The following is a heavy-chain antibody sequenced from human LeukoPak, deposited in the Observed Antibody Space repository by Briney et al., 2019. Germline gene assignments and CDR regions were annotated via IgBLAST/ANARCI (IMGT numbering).Heavy chain of an antibody. V-gene: IGHV3-48*03. CDR3: ARDRNYSNYVVWFDP. D-gene: IGHD4-11*01. CDR2: ISSSGSTK. J-gene: IGHJ5*02. Sequence: GGSLRLSCAASGFTFSTYEMNWVRQAPGKGLEWVSYISSSGSTKNYADSVKGRFTISRDNAKNSLYLQMNSLRAEDTAVYYCARDRNYSNYVVWFDPWGQGTLVTVSS. CDR1: GFTFSTYE.